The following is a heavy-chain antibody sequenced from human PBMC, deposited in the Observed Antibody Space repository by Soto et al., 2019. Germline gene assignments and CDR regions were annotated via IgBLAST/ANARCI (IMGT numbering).Heavy chain of an antibody. CDR1: GFTFSSYG. CDR3: AKDDTPLDV. CDR2: ISYDGSNK. D-gene: IGHD3-22*01. V-gene: IGHV3-30*18. J-gene: IGHJ6*02. Sequence: GGSLRLSCAASGFTFSSYGMNWVRQAPGKGLEWVAVISYDGSNKYYADSVKGRFTISRDNSKNTLYLQMNSLRAEDTAVYYCAKDDTPLDVWGQGTTVTVSS.